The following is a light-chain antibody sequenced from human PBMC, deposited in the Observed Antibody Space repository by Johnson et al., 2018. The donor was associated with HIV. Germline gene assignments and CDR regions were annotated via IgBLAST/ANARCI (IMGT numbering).Light chain of an antibody. Sequence: QSVLTQPPSVSAAPGQKVTVSCSGSSSNIGNNYVSWYQQFPGTAPKLLIYDNNKRPSGIPDRFSGSKSGTSATLGITGLQTGDEADYYCGTWDSSLSAGVFGTGTNVNVL. CDR1: SSNIGNNY. CDR2: DNN. V-gene: IGLV1-51*01. CDR3: GTWDSSLSAGV. J-gene: IGLJ1*01.